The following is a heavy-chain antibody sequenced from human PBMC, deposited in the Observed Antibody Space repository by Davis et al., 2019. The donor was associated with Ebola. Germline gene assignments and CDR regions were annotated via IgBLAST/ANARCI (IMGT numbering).Heavy chain of an antibody. CDR3: ATKVGGAYNYWAPTFDY. J-gene: IGHJ4*01. CDR2: IIPMIGST. D-gene: IGHD5-24*01. Sequence: SVKVSCKASGVTFDNYGINWVRQAPGQGYQWLGRIIPMIGSTNYAQKFQGRVTMTADKSTNTAYMELSSLTSDDTATYYCATKVGGAYNYWAPTFDYWGHGTLVTVSS. CDR1: GVTFDNYG. V-gene: IGHV1-69*04.